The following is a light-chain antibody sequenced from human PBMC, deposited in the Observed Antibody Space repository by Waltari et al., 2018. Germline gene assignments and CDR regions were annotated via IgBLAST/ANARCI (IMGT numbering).Light chain of an antibody. CDR2: DVT. J-gene: IGLJ2*01. CDR3: SAYTGGSTLVV. CDR1: PSDIGLYAY. V-gene: IGLV2-14*01. Sequence: QSALTQPASVSGSPGQSITISCTGTPSDIGLYAYFPWYQQRPGKAPKLMIFDVTKRPSGVSNRFSGSKSGDTASLTISGLQAEDEADYYCSAYTGGSTLVVFGGGTKVIVL.